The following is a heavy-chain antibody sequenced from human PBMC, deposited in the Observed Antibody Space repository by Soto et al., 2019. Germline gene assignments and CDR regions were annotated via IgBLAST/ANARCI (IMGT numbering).Heavy chain of an antibody. J-gene: IGHJ2*01. V-gene: IGHV3-23*01. CDR3: AKERIETWGGGSSWYGWYFDL. CDR2: ISGSGAST. CDR1: GFTFSNYA. Sequence: EVQVLESGGGLVQPGGSLRLSCAASGFTFSNYAMTWVRQAPGKGLEWVSTISGSGASTYYADSVKGRFTISRDNSKNTLYLQMNSLRTEDTAVFYCAKERIETWGGGSSWYGWYFDLWGRGTLVTVSS. D-gene: IGHD6-13*01.